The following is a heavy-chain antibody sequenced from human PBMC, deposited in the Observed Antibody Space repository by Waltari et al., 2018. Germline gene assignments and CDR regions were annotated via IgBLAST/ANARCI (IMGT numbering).Heavy chain of an antibody. V-gene: IGHV6-1*01. J-gene: IGHJ4*02. D-gene: IGHD2-15*01. Sequence: QVQLQQSGPGLVKPSQTLSLTCDIPGARVSSHMAAWTWIRQSPSRGLEWLGRTYYRSKWYNDYAVSVKSRITINPDTSKNQFSLQLNSVTPEDTAVYYCARVGKRWVAPDSWGQGTLVTVSS. CDR2: TYYRSKWYN. CDR3: ARVGKRWVAPDS. CDR1: GARVSSHMAA.